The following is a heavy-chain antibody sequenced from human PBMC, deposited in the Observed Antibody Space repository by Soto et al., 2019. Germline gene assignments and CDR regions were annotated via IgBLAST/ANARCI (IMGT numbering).Heavy chain of an antibody. V-gene: IGHV1-3*01. CDR2: INAGNGNT. CDR3: ARAPHYYGSGSYSNWFDP. D-gene: IGHD3-10*01. J-gene: IGHJ5*02. Sequence: ASVTLSCQASGYTFTRYAMHWVRQAPGQRLEWMGWINAGNGNTKYSQKFQGRVTITRDTSASTAYMELSSLRSEDTAVYYCARAPHYYGSGSYSNWFDPWGQGTLVTVSS. CDR1: GYTFTRYA.